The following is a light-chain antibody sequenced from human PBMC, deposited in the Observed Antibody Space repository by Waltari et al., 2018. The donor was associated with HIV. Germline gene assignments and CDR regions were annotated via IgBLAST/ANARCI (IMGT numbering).Light chain of an antibody. Sequence: DIVMTQSPDSLAVSLGERATINCKSSQSVLYSSNNENYLAWYQQKPGQPPKLLIYWASTRESGVPDRFSGSGSGTDFTLIISSLQAEDVAVYYCQQYYSPPGWTFGQGTKVEIK. CDR3: QQYYSPPGWT. V-gene: IGKV4-1*01. CDR1: QSVLYSSNNENY. J-gene: IGKJ1*01. CDR2: WAS.